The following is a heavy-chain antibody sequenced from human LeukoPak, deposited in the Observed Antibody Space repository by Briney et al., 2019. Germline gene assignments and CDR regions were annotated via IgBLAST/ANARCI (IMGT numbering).Heavy chain of an antibody. CDR3: ARLSVRGVIINFDY. J-gene: IGHJ4*02. CDR2: IYYSGST. Sequence: SETLSLTCTVSGGSISSYYWSWIRQPPGKGLEWIGYIYYSGSTNYNPSLKSRVTISVDTSKNQFSLKLSSVTAADTAVYYCARLSVRGVIINFDYWGQGTLVTVSS. V-gene: IGHV4-59*08. D-gene: IGHD3-10*01. CDR1: GGSISSYY.